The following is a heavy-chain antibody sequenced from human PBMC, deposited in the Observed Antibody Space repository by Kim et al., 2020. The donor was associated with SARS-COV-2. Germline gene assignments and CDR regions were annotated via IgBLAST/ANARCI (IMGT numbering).Heavy chain of an antibody. V-gene: IGHV3-48*03. CDR2: ISSSGSTI. Sequence: GGSLRLSCAASGFTFSSYEMNWVRQAPGKGLEWVSYISSSGSTIYYADSVKGRFTISRDNAKNSLYLQMNSLRAEDTAVYYCARDPSSSSCFDYWGQGTLVTVSS. CDR3: ARDPSSSSCFDY. D-gene: IGHD6-6*01. J-gene: IGHJ4*02. CDR1: GFTFSSYE.